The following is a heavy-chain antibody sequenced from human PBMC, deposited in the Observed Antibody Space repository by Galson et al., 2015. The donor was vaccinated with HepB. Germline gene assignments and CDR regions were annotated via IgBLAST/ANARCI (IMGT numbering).Heavy chain of an antibody. V-gene: IGHV4-59*01. D-gene: IGHD4-17*01. Sequence: SETLSLTCTVSGGSISSYYWSWIRQPPGKGLEWIGYIYYSGSTNHNPSLKSRVTISVDTSKNQFSLKLSSVTAADTAVYYCARVYYGDTIYYYYYGMDVWGQGTTVTVSS. CDR2: IYYSGST. CDR3: ARVYYGDTIYYYYYGMDV. J-gene: IGHJ6*02. CDR1: GGSISSYY.